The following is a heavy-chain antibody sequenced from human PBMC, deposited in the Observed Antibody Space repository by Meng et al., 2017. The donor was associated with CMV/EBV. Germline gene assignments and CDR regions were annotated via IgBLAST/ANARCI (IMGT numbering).Heavy chain of an antibody. Sequence: SLKISCAASGFTFSSYWMHWVRQAPGKGLEWVSGISWNSGSIGYADSVRGRFTISRDNAKNSLYLQMNSLRAEDTALYYCAKRRRSYGNAFDIWGQGTMVTVSS. CDR3: AKRRRSYGNAFDI. J-gene: IGHJ3*02. CDR1: GFTFSSYW. CDR2: ISWNSGSI. V-gene: IGHV3-9*01. D-gene: IGHD1-26*01.